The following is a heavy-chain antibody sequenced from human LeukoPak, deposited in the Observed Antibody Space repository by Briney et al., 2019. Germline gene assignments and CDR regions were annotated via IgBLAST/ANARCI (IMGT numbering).Heavy chain of an antibody. D-gene: IGHD4-17*01. Sequence: GGSLRLSCAASGFTFSSYGMHWVRQAPGKGLEWVAFIRYDGSPKYYADSVKGRFTISRDNSKNTLYLQMNSLRAEDAAVYYCAKDRPTPYFDYWGQGTLVAVSS. V-gene: IGHV3-30*02. J-gene: IGHJ4*02. CDR1: GFTFSSYG. CDR2: IRYDGSPK. CDR3: AKDRPTPYFDY.